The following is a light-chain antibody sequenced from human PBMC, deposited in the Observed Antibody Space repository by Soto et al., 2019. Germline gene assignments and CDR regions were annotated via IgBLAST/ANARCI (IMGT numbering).Light chain of an antibody. J-gene: IGKJ5*01. CDR1: QPVLRSSNNKNH. CDR2: WAS. CDR3: QQYYDVPVT. Sequence: DIVMTQSPDSLTVSLGERATINCKASQPVLRSSNNKNHLAWYQQKPTQSPKMLISWASTRESGVPDRFSDSGSGTEFTLTISSLQAEDAAVYYCQQYYDVPVTFGQGTRLEIK. V-gene: IGKV4-1*01.